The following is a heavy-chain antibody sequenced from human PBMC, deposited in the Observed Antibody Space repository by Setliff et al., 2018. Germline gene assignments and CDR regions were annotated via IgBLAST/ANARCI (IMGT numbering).Heavy chain of an antibody. Sequence: SETLSLTCAVSGGSFSGYYWSWIRQPPGKGLEWIGEINHSGSTNYNPSLKSRVTISVDTSKNQFSLKLSSVTAADTAVYYCARGGLNEGWGSYRFEGYYYYGMDVWGQGTTVTVSS. CDR1: GGSFSGYY. J-gene: IGHJ6*02. V-gene: IGHV4-34*01. CDR2: INHSGST. CDR3: ARGGLNEGWGSYRFEGYYYYGMDV. D-gene: IGHD3-16*02.